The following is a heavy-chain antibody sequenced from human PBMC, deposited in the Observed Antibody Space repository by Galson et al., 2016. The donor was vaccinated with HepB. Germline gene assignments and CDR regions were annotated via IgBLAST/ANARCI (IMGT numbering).Heavy chain of an antibody. CDR2: INAGNGYT. CDR1: GYTFSNYG. D-gene: IGHD3-10*01. CDR3: ARGASYGSGGYYTWFDP. V-gene: IGHV1-3*01. Sequence: SVKVSCKASGYTFSNYGIHWVRQAPGQGLDWMEWINAGNGYTKYSQKFQGRVTITRDTSASTAYMELSSLRYEDTAVYYCARGASYGSGGYYTWFDPWGQGTLVTVSS. J-gene: IGHJ5*02.